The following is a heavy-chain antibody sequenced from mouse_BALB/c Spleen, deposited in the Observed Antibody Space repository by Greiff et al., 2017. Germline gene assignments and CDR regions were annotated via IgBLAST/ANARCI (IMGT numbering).Heavy chain of an antibody. J-gene: IGHJ4*01. CDR2: IWAGGST. V-gene: IGHV2-9*02. CDR3: ARDRYDGRSAMDY. D-gene: IGHD2-14*01. CDR1: GFSLTSYG. Sequence: VKLMESGPGLVAPSQSLSITCTVSGFSLTSYGVHWVRQPPGKGLEWLGVIWAGGSTNYNSALMSRLSISKDNSKSQVFLKMNSLQTDDTAMYYCARDRYDGRSAMDYWGQGTSVTVSS.